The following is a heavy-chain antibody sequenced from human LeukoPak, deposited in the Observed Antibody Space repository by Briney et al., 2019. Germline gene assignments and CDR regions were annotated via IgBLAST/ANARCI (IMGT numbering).Heavy chain of an antibody. CDR2: IIPIFGTA. Sequence: SVKVSCKASGGTFSSYAISWVRQAPGQGLEWMGRIIPIFGTAIYAQKLQGRVTMTEDTSTDTAYMELSSLRSEDTAVYYCALYCSGGSCYSYFDYWAREPWSPSPQ. D-gene: IGHD2-15*01. V-gene: IGHV1-69*06. CDR1: GGTFSSYA. J-gene: IGHJ4*02. CDR3: ALYCSGGSCYSYFDY.